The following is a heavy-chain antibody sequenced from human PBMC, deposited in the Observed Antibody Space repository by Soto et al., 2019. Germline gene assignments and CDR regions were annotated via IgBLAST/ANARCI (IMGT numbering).Heavy chain of an antibody. CDR2: ISSTGDLI. Sequence: GGALGLSCAASGFTVSDYSVNWVHQAPGKGLEWISYISSTGDLILYADSVKGRFTIARDIAKNSLYLQMDSLRDDDSAVYYCATWAIAVGGEGVWGQGTLVTVSS. J-gene: IGHJ4*02. CDR3: ATWAIAVGGEGV. V-gene: IGHV3-48*02. D-gene: IGHD2-21*01. CDR1: GFTVSDYS.